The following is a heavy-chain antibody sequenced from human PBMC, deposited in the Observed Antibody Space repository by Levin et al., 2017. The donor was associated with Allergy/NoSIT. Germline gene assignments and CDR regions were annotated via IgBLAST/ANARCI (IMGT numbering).Heavy chain of an antibody. D-gene: IGHD3-10*01. Sequence: EGSLRLSCAASGFTFSSYGMHWVRQAPGKGLEWVAVIWYDGSNKYYADSVKGRFTISRDNSKNTLYLQMNSLRAEDTAVYYCARDSYYYGSGSYYNSNGDAFDIWGQGTMVTVSS. CDR2: IWYDGSNK. CDR3: ARDSYYYGSGSYYNSNGDAFDI. V-gene: IGHV3-33*01. J-gene: IGHJ3*02. CDR1: GFTFSSYG.